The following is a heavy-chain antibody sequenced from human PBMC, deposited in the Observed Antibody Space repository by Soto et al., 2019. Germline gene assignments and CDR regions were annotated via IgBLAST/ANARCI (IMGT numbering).Heavy chain of an antibody. D-gene: IGHD6-6*01. J-gene: IGHJ4*02. CDR3: ARDGNSSSQLRY. V-gene: IGHV1-2*04. CDR2: INPNSGGT. CDR1: GYTFTGYY. Sequence: ASVKVSCKASGYTFTGYYMHWVRQAPGQGLEWMGWINPNSGGTNYAQKFQGWVTMTRDTSISTAYMELSRLRSGDTAVYYCARDGNSSSQLRYWGQGTLVTVSS.